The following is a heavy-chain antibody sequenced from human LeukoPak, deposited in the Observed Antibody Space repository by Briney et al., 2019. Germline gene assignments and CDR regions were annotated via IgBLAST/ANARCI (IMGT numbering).Heavy chain of an antibody. CDR3: AKGYSGYLDF. CDR2: TSYEGSNK. V-gene: IGHV3-30*18. CDR1: GFTFSNYD. Sequence: GGSLRLSCAASGFTFSNYDMHWVRQAPGKGLEWVAVTSYEGSNKYYADSVKGRFTISRDNSKNTLYLQMNNLRAEDTAVYFFAKGYSGYLDFWGQGTLVTVSS. D-gene: IGHD3-22*01. J-gene: IGHJ4*02.